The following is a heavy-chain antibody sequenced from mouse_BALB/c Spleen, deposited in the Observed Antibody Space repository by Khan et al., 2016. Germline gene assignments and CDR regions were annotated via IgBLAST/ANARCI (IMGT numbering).Heavy chain of an antibody. CDR1: GDSITSGY. Sequence: EVQLQESGPSLVKPSQTLSLTCSVTGDSITSGYWNWIRKFPGNKLEYMGYISYSGITYYNPSLKSRISISRDTSKNQYYLQLKSVTPEDTTTYYCARYDGYSFDDWGQGTTLTVSS. V-gene: IGHV3-8*02. D-gene: IGHD2-3*01. CDR2: ISYSGIT. J-gene: IGHJ2*01. CDR3: ARYDGYSFDD.